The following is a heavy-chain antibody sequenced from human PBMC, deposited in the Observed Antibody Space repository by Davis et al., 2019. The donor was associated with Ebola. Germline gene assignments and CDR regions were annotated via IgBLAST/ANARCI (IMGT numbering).Heavy chain of an antibody. CDR3: ARRVGVRSGFDS. J-gene: IGHJ4*02. Sequence: ASVKVSCKASGYTFTSYDINWVRQATGQGLEWMGWMNPNSGNTGYAQKFQGRITMTRNISISTAYMELSSLRSDDTAVYYCARRVGVRSGFDSWGQGSLVTVSS. D-gene: IGHD1-26*01. CDR1: GYTFTSYD. CDR2: MNPNSGNT. V-gene: IGHV1-8*01.